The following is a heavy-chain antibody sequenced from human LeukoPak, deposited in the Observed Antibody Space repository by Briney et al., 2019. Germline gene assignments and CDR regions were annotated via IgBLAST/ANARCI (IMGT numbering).Heavy chain of an antibody. J-gene: IGHJ6*03. Sequence: PSETLSLTCTVSGGSISSSSYYWGWIRQPPGKGLEWTGSIYYSGSTYYNPSLKSRVTISVDTSKNQFSLKLSSVTAADTAVYYCARDRDGAIMDVWGKETTVTVSS. CDR1: GGSISSSSYY. V-gene: IGHV4-39*07. CDR2: IYYSGST. CDR3: ARDRDGAIMDV. D-gene: IGHD1-26*01.